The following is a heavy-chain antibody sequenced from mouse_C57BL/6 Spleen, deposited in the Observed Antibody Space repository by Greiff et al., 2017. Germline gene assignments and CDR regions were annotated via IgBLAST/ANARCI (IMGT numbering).Heavy chain of an antibody. Sequence: QVQLKESGPELVKPGASVKISCKASGYAFSSSWMNWVKQRPGKGLEWIGQIYPGDGDTNYNGKFKGKATLTADKSSSTAYMQLSSLPSEDSAVYFCATMATTGAYWGQGTLVTVSA. J-gene: IGHJ3*01. CDR3: ATMATTGAY. D-gene: IGHD2-2*01. CDR2: IYPGDGDT. CDR1: GYAFSSSW. V-gene: IGHV1-82*01.